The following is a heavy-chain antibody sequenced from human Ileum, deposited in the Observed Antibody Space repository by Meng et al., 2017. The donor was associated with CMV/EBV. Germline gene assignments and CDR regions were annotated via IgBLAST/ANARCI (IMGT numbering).Heavy chain of an antibody. CDR2: IYSSGST. CDR3: AREESVGIAVTGTFDY. D-gene: IGHD6-19*01. Sequence: QVQLPESGSGLVKPSETLSLTCTVSGDSISSNFWSWIRQPAGKGLEWIGRIYSSGSTFYNPSLNSRVTMSVDTSKNQFSLSLASVTAADTAIYFCAREESVGIAVTGTFDYWGQGILVTVSS. CDR1: GDSISSNF. J-gene: IGHJ4*02. V-gene: IGHV4-4*07.